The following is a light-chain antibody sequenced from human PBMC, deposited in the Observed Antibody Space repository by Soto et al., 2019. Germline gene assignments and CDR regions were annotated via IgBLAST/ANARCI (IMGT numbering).Light chain of an antibody. CDR1: NLGSKS. Sequence: SYELAQPPSVSVAPGQTARITCGGDNLGSKSVHWYQQKPGQAPVLVVHDDSDRPSGIPERFSGSNSGNTATLTISRVGAGDEADYYCQVWDDDSDHHVFGTGTKVTVL. CDR3: QVWDDDSDHHV. CDR2: DDS. V-gene: IGLV3-21*02. J-gene: IGLJ1*01.